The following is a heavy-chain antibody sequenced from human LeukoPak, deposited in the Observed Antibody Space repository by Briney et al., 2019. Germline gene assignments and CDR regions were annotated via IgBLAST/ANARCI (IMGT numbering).Heavy chain of an antibody. Sequence: GGSLRLSCAASGFTFSSYAMRWVRQAPGKGLEWVSAISGSAGSTYYAASVKGRFTISRDNSKNTLYLQMNSLRAEDTAVYYCAKDRAYGSGNDYWGQGTLVTVSS. J-gene: IGHJ4*02. CDR1: GFTFSSYA. CDR3: AKDRAYGSGNDY. CDR2: ISGSAGST. V-gene: IGHV3-23*01. D-gene: IGHD3-10*01.